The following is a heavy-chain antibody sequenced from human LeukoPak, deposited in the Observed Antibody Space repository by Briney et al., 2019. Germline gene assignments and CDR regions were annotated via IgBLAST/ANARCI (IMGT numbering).Heavy chain of an antibody. CDR1: GGSISSYY. D-gene: IGHD6-19*01. CDR3: ASAAAPSSGWYRAPYYYYMDV. CDR2: INYSGST. V-gene: IGHV4-59*01. Sequence: SETLSLTCTVSGGSISSYYWSWIRQPPGKGLEWIGYINYSGSTTYNPSLKSRVTISVDTSKNQFSLKLSSVTAADTAVYYCASAAAPSSGWYRAPYYYYMDVWGKGTTVTVSS. J-gene: IGHJ6*03.